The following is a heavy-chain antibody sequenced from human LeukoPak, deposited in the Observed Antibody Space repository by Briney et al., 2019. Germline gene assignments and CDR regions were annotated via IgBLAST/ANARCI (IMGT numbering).Heavy chain of an antibody. V-gene: IGHV3-21*01. D-gene: IGHD5-18*01. CDR2: ISSSSSYI. CDR1: GFTFSSYS. CDR3: ARGTHSYGYSDY. Sequence: GGSLRLSCAASGFTFSSYSMNWVRQAPGKGLEWVSSISSSSSYIYYADSVKGRFTISRDNAKNSLYLQMNSLRAEDTAVYYCARGTHSYGYSDYWGQGTLVTVSS. J-gene: IGHJ4*02.